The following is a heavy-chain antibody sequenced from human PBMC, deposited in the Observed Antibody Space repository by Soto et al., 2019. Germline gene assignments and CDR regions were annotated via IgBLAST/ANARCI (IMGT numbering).Heavy chain of an antibody. CDR3: ARLGVVVPAAISNYYYYGMDV. J-gene: IGHJ6*02. D-gene: IGHD2-2*01. V-gene: IGHV5-10-1*01. CDR1: GDSFTGYW. CDR2: IDPSDSYT. Sequence: PGESLTISGRGSGDSFTGYWISWVRQMPGKGLEWMGRIDPSDSYTNYSPSFQGHVTISADKSISTAYLQWGSLKASDTAMYYCARLGVVVPAAISNYYYYGMDVWGQGTTVTVSS.